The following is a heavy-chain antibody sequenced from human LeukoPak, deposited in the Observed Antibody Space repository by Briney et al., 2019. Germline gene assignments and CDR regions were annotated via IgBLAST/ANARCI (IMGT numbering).Heavy chain of an antibody. V-gene: IGHV1-8*01. J-gene: IGHJ4*02. CDR3: ARGSDYGDYEDFDY. CDR2: MNPNSGNT. Sequence: GASVKVSCKASGYTFTSYDINWVRQATGQGLEWTGWMNPNSGNTGYAQKFQGRVTMTRNTSISTAYMELSSLRSEDTAVYYCARGSDYGDYEDFDYWGQGTLVTVSS. CDR1: GYTFTSYD. D-gene: IGHD4-17*01.